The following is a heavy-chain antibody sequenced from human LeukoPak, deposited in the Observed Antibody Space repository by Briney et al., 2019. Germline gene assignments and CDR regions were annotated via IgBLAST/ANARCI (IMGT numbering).Heavy chain of an antibody. CDR3: ARVSCTTTSCPGWFDP. CDR1: GGSISSQN. Sequence: SETLSLTCAVSGGSISSQNWWSWVRQPPGKGLEWIGYIYYSGNTNYNPSLKSRVAISVDTSKNQFPLRLSSVTAADTAVYLCARVSCTTTSCPGWFDPWGQGTLVTVSS. CDR2: IYYSGNT. J-gene: IGHJ5*02. V-gene: IGHV4-59*11. D-gene: IGHD2-2*01.